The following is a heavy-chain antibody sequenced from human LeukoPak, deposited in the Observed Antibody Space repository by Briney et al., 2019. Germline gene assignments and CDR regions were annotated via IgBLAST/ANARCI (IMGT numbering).Heavy chain of an antibody. D-gene: IGHD3-16*01. CDR3: ARDDRSWVPNWFDP. J-gene: IGHJ5*02. CDR1: GGSISSYY. Sequence: SETLSLTCTVSGGSISSYYWSWIRQPAGKGLEWIGRIYTSGSTNYNPSLKSRVTMSVDTSKNQFSLKLSSVTAADTAVYYCARDDRSWVPNWFDPWGQGTLVTVSS. CDR2: IYTSGST. V-gene: IGHV4-4*07.